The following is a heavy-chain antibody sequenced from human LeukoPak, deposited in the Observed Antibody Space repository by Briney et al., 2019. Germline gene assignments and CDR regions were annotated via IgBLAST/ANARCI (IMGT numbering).Heavy chain of an antibody. CDR2: ISYDGSNK. D-gene: IGHD2-15*01. CDR3: ARDPALLGYCKSVSCPVTYGMDV. Sequence: PGGSLRLSCAASGFTFSSYGMHWVRQAPGKGLEWVAVISYDGSNKYYADSVKGRFTISRDNSKNTLYLQMNSLRAEDTAVYYCARDPALLGYCKSVSCPVTYGMDVWGQGTTVTVSS. CDR1: GFTFSSYG. J-gene: IGHJ6*02. V-gene: IGHV3-30*03.